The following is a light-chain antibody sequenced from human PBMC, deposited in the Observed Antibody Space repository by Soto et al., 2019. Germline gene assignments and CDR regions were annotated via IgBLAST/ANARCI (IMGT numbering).Light chain of an antibody. CDR3: QQRSNWPPIT. Sequence: IVLTQAPGTLSLSPGERATLSCRSSQSVSSYLAWHQQKPGQAPRLLIYDASNRATGIPARFSGSGSGTDFTLTISSLEPEDFAVYYCQQRSNWPPITFGQGTRLEI. CDR2: DAS. V-gene: IGKV3-11*01. J-gene: IGKJ5*01. CDR1: QSVSSY.